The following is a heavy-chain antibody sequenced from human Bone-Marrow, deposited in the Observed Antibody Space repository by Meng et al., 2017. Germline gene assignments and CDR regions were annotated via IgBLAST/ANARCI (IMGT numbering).Heavy chain of an antibody. CDR2: ISYDGSND. D-gene: IGHD3-22*01. CDR1: GFTFTRYA. Sequence: GESLKISCAASGFTFTRYAMHWVRQAPGKGLEWVALISYDGSNDYYADSVKGRFTISRDNAKNTLYLQMNSLRTEDTAVYYCASSPFCYDSSSYYSLRIDSWGQG. J-gene: IGHJ5*01. V-gene: IGHV3-30*04. CDR3: ASSPFCYDSSSYYSLRIDS.